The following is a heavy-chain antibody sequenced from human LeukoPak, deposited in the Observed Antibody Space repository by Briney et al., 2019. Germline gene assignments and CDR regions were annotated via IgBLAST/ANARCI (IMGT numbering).Heavy chain of an antibody. D-gene: IGHD6-19*01. Sequence: GGSLRLSCAASGFSLTCCGMSWVRQAPGKGLEWVSTMSTTGTSTFYADSVKGRFTISRDSSKNTLNLQMNSLRADDTAVYYCAKRGNANGWGAFDIWGQGTMVTVS. V-gene: IGHV3-23*01. CDR2: MSTTGTST. J-gene: IGHJ3*02. CDR3: AKRGNANGWGAFDI. CDR1: GFSLTCCG.